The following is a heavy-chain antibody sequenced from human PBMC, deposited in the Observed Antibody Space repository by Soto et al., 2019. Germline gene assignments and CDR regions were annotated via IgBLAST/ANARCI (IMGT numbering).Heavy chain of an antibody. D-gene: IGHD4-4*01. Sequence: SETLSLTCTVSGDSMCSYYWSWIRQPPGKGLEWIGYIYYSGSTTYNPSLRSRVTMSVDTSKNQFSLRLSSVTAADTAVYYCARAKSNYQTFDHRGQGSQVTVSS. CDR2: IYYSGST. CDR3: ARAKSNYQTFDH. CDR1: GDSMCSYY. V-gene: IGHV4-59*01. J-gene: IGHJ4*02.